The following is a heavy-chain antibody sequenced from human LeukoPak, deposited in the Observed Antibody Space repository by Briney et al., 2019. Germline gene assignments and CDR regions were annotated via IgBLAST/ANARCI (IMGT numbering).Heavy chain of an antibody. CDR2: IRYDGNDK. CDR1: GFTFPYYG. J-gene: IGHJ5*02. CDR3: AKDLMRDRWFGES. D-gene: IGHD3-10*01. Sequence: GGSLRLSCAASGFTFPYYGMHWVRQAPGKGLEWVAFIRYDGNDKYYADSVKGRFTISRDNSNNTLYLEMNSLRAEDTAVYYCAKDLMRDRWFGESWGQGTLVTVSS. V-gene: IGHV3-30*02.